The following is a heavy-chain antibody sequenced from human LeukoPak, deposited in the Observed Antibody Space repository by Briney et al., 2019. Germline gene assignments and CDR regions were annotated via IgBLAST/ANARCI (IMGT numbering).Heavy chain of an antibody. Sequence: GGSLRLSCAASGFTFSSYWMSWVRQAPGKGLEWVANIKQDGSEKYYVDSVKGRFTISRDKAKNSLYLQMSSLRAEDTAVYYCATDGDSFDYWGQGTLVTVSS. CDR1: GFTFSSYW. J-gene: IGHJ4*02. CDR3: ATDGDSFDY. D-gene: IGHD3-3*01. CDR2: IKQDGSEK. V-gene: IGHV3-7*01.